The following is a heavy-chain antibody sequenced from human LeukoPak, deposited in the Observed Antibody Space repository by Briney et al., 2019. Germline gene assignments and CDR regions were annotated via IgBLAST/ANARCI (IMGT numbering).Heavy chain of an antibody. Sequence: PSETLSLTCAVSGGSISSGGYSWSWIRQPPGKGLEWIGYIYHRGSTYYNPSLKSRVTISVDRSKNQFSLKLSSVTAADTAVYYCARRSDWFDPWGQGTLVTVSS. CDR1: GGSISSGGYS. V-gene: IGHV4-30-2*01. J-gene: IGHJ5*02. CDR3: ARRSDWFDP. CDR2: IYHRGST.